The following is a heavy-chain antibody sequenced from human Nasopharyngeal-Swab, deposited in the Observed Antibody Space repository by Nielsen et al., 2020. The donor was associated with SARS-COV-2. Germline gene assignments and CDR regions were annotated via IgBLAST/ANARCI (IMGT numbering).Heavy chain of an antibody. D-gene: IGHD6-6*01. Sequence: GESLKISCAASGSTFSSYWMSWVRQAPGKGLEWVANIKQDGSEKYYVDSVKGRFTISRDNAKNSLYLQMNSLRAEDTAVYYCARSAARSWFDPWGQGTLVTVSS. CDR3: ARSAARSWFDP. CDR1: GSTFSSYW. V-gene: IGHV3-7*01. J-gene: IGHJ5*02. CDR2: IKQDGSEK.